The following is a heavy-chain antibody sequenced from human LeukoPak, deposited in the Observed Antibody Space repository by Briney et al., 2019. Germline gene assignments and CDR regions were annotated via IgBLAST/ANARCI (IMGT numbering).Heavy chain of an antibody. CDR3: ARWSSGSADY. Sequence: SETLSLTCDVSGYSISNDYYWGWIRQPPGKGLEWIGSIYHTGSSYYNPSLKSRVAISVDTSKNQFSLKLTSVTAADTAVYYCARWSSGSADYWGQGTLVTVSS. J-gene: IGHJ4*02. CDR2: IYHTGSS. V-gene: IGHV4-38-2*01. D-gene: IGHD1-26*01. CDR1: GYSISNDYY.